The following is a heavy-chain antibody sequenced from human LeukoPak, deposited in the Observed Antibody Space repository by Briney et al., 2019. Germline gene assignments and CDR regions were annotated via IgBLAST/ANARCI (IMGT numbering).Heavy chain of an antibody. CDR1: GGSTSSYY. V-gene: IGHV4-59*01. CDR2: IYYSGST. CDR3: ASLVVPAAPLDY. Sequence: SETLSLTCTVSGGSTSSYYWSWIRQPPGKGLEWIGYIYYSGSTNYNPSLKSRVTISVDTSKNQFSLKLSSVTAADTAVYYCASLVVPAAPLDYWGQGTLVTVSS. J-gene: IGHJ4*02. D-gene: IGHD2-2*01.